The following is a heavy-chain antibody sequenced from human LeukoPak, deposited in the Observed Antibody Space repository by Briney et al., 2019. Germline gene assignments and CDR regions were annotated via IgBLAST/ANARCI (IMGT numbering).Heavy chain of an antibody. J-gene: IGHJ4*02. Sequence: GGSLRLSCAASGFTLGSHDMHWVRHIPGQGLEWVAAVSSGFHAFFADSVQGRFTVAREDARNSLYLQMNSLRAGDTAVYYCVREARGYHYTCFDYWGQGTLVTVSS. CDR2: VSSGFHA. D-gene: IGHD5-18*01. CDR3: VREARGYHYTCFDY. V-gene: IGHV3-13*01. CDR1: GFTLGSHD.